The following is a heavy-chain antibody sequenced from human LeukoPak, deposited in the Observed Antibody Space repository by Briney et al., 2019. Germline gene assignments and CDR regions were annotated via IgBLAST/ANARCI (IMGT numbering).Heavy chain of an antibody. CDR1: GYTFTSYG. J-gene: IGHJ4*02. V-gene: IGHV1-18*01. CDR2: ISAYNGNT. D-gene: IGHD6-13*01. Sequence: GESLKISCKASGYTFTSYGISWVRQAPGQGLEWMGWISAYNGNTNYAQKLQGRVTMTTDTSTSTAYMELRSLRSDDTAVYYCASVGIAAAGTQPNFDYWGQGTLVTVSS. CDR3: ASVGIAAAGTQPNFDY.